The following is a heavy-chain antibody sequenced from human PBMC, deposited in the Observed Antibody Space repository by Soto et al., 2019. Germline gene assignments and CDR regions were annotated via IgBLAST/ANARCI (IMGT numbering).Heavy chain of an antibody. CDR1: GGSISSYY. CDR3: ARRRSGSAHFDY. J-gene: IGHJ4*02. CDR2: IYYSGST. V-gene: IGHV4-59*01. D-gene: IGHD5-12*01. Sequence: SETLSLTCTVSGGSISSYYWSWIRQPPGKGLEWIGYIYYSGSTNYNPSLKSRVTISVDTSKNQFSLKLSSVTAADTAVYYCARRRSGSAHFDYWGQGTLVTVSS.